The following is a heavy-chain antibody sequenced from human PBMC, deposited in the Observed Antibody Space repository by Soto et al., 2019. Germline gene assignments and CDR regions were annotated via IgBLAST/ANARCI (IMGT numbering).Heavy chain of an antibody. D-gene: IGHD4-17*01. CDR1: GESIATGAFY. CDR3: AREGDYRTWFEP. Sequence: LSLTCTVSGESIATGAFYWSWIRLQSGKGPEWIGSIFYAGDTYYNPSLKSRVEISLDGSQNQFSLNLRSVTAADTAVYYCAREGDYRTWFEPWGPGTLVTVSS. J-gene: IGHJ5*02. CDR2: IFYAGDT. V-gene: IGHV4-31*03.